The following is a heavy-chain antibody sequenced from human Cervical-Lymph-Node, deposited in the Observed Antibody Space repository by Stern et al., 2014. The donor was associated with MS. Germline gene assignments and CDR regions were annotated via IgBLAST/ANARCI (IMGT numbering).Heavy chain of an antibody. CDR2: FDPEDGET. V-gene: IGHV1-24*01. CDR3: ATXXXXX. CDR1: GHPLSELA. J-gene: IGHJ4*02. Sequence: VQLVESGAEVKKPGASVTVSCNVAGHPLSELAMHWLRQLPTRGLECMGQFDPEDGETVYAQQFQGRLTMTEDTSTGPAYMTLTALRSEDTAVYYCATXXXXXXXPGTLVTVSS.